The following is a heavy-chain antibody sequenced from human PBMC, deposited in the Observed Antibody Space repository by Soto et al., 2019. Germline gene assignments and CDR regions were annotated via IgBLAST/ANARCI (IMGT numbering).Heavy chain of an antibody. D-gene: IGHD2-2*01. CDR3: AKGVVPYYFDY. Sequence: GALRVACAAYGFTFSSYAMNWVHQAPGKGLEWVSAISGSGGSTYYADSVKVRFTISRDNSKNTLYLQMNSLRAEDTAAYYCAKGVVPYYFDYWGQGTLVTVSS. V-gene: IGHV3-23*01. J-gene: IGHJ4*02. CDR1: GFTFSSYA. CDR2: ISGSGGST.